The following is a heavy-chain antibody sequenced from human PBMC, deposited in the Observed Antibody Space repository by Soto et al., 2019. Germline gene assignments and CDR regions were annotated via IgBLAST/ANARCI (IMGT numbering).Heavy chain of an antibody. CDR3: ARGGDDFWSGYLIYYFDY. D-gene: IGHD3-3*01. CDR1: GYTFTGYY. J-gene: IGHJ4*02. CDR2: INPNSGGT. Sequence: GASVKVSCKASGYTFTGYYMHWLRQAPGQGLEWMGWINPNSGGTNYAQKFQGWVTMTRDTSISTAYMELSRLRSDDTAVYYCARGGDDFWSGYLIYYFDYWGQGTLVTVSS. V-gene: IGHV1-2*04.